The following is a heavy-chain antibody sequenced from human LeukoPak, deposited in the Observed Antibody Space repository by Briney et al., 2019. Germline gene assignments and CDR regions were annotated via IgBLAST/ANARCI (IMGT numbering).Heavy chain of an antibody. J-gene: IGHJ4*02. CDR1: GGSISSYY. CDR3: AREVIWGSGMDY. V-gene: IGHV4-59*01. D-gene: IGHD7-27*01. Sequence: KPSETLSLTCTVSGGSISSYYWSWIRQPPGKGLEWIGYIYYSGSTNYNPSLKSRVTISVDTSKNQFSLKLSSVTAADTAVYYCAREVIWGSGMDYWGQGTLVTVS. CDR2: IYYSGST.